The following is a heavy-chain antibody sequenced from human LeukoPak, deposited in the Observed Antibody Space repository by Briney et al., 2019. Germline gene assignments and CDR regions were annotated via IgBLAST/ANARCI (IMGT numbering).Heavy chain of an antibody. Sequence: TGGSLRLSCAASGFTFSSYSMNWVRQAPGKGLEWVSSISSSSSYIYYADSVKGRFTISRDNAKNSLYLQMNSLRAEDTAVYYCARAPLLNQYYYGSGPLYYFDYWGQGTLVTVSS. CDR1: GFTFSSYS. J-gene: IGHJ4*02. CDR3: ARAPLLNQYYYGSGPLYYFDY. CDR2: ISSSSSYI. D-gene: IGHD3-10*01. V-gene: IGHV3-21*04.